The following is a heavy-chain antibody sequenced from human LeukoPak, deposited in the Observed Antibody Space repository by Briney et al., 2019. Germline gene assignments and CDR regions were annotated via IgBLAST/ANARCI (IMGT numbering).Heavy chain of an antibody. D-gene: IGHD2-15*01. Sequence: ASVKVSCKVSGYTLTELSMHWVRQAPGKGLEWMGGFDPEDGETIYAQKFQGGVTMTEDTSTDTAYMELSSLRSEDTAVYYCATDQGYCSGGSCYSDAFDIWGQGTMVTVSS. CDR3: ATDQGYCSGGSCYSDAFDI. V-gene: IGHV1-24*01. J-gene: IGHJ3*02. CDR1: GYTLTELS. CDR2: FDPEDGET.